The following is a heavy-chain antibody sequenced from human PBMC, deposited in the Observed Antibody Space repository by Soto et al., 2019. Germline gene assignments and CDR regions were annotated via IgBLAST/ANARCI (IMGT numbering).Heavy chain of an antibody. V-gene: IGHV3-23*01. CDR3: AKETYYYYGMDV. Sequence: PGGSLRLSCAASGFTFSSSTMNWVRQAPGKGLEWVSAIIDSGGYTYYADSVKGRFTISRDNSKNTLYLQMNSLRAEDTALYYCAKETYYYYGMDVWGQGTTVTVLL. J-gene: IGHJ6*02. CDR1: GFTFSSST. CDR2: IIDSGGYT.